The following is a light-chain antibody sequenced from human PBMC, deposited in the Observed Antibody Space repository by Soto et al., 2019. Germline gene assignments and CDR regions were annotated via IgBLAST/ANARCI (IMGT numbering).Light chain of an antibody. V-gene: IGKV1-6*01. CDR2: AAS. CDR3: LQNYDYPRT. J-gene: IGKJ1*01. CDR1: QGIRTD. Sequence: ATQMTQSPSSLSASVGDRVTIACRASQGIRTDLGWYQQKPGEAPKLLICAASTLQSGVPSRFSGSGSGTDFTLTISSLEPEDFATYYCLQNYDYPRTFGQGTKVEMK.